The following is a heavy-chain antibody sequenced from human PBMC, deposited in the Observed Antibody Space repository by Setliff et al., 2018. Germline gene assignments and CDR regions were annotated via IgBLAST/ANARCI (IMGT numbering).Heavy chain of an antibody. D-gene: IGHD3-22*01. CDR1: GFTFSNYG. CDR3: ARLALTGYDTSGYYYALDYYYMDV. V-gene: IGHV3-48*01. Sequence: GSLRLSCVTSGFTFSNYGMTWVRRAPGKGLEWISYISTSSTIIYYADSVKGRFTISRDNANHSLHLQMNSLRAEDTAVYFCARLALTGYDTSGYYYALDYYYMDVWGKGTTVTVSS. J-gene: IGHJ6*03. CDR2: ISTSSTII.